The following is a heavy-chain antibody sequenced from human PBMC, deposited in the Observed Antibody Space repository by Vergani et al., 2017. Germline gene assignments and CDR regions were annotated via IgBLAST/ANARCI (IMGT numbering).Heavy chain of an antibody. CDR3: ARGGYCSSTSCYYYYYYYYMDV. V-gene: IGHV3-30*02. Sequence: VQLLESGGGLVQPGGSLRLSCAASGFTFSSYGMHWVRQAPGKGLEWVAFIRYDGSNKYYADSVKGRFTISRDNSKNTLYLQMNSLRAEDTAVYYCARGGYCSSTSCYYYYYYYYMDVWGKGTTVTVSS. D-gene: IGHD2-2*01. CDR1: GFTFSSYG. J-gene: IGHJ6*03. CDR2: IRYDGSNK.